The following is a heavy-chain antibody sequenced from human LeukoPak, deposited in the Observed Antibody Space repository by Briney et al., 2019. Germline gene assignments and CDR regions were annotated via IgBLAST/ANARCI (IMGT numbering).Heavy chain of an antibody. D-gene: IGHD3-10*01. Sequence: SETLSLTCTVSGGSISSYYWSWIRQPPGKGLEWGGYIYYSGSTNYNPSLKTRVTISVDTSKTQFPLKLSSVTAAATAVYYCARRGYYGSGSYYLDYWGQGTLVTVSS. CDR1: GGSISSYY. CDR3: ARRGYYGSGSYYLDY. CDR2: IYYSGST. J-gene: IGHJ4*02. V-gene: IGHV4-59*08.